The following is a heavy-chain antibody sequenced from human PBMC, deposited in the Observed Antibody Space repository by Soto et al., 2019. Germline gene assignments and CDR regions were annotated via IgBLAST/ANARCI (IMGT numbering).Heavy chain of an antibody. CDR1: GGSISSYY. CDR3: ARLEYSSGWYRFGY. Sequence: QVQLQESGPGLVKPSETLSLTRTVSGGSISSYYWSWIRQPPGKGLEWIGYIYYSGSTNYNPSLKSRVTISVDTSKNQFSLKLSSVTAADTAVYYCARLEYSSGWYRFGYWGQGTLVTVSS. V-gene: IGHV4-59*01. J-gene: IGHJ4*02. D-gene: IGHD6-19*01. CDR2: IYYSGST.